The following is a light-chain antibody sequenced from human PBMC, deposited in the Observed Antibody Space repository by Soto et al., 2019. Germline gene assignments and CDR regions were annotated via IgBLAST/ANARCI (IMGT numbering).Light chain of an antibody. Sequence: DIQLTQSPSFLSASVGDRATITCRASQGISSSLAWYQQKPGKAPKILIFAAYILQSEVPSRFRGSGSGSEVSLTISTPQPEDFALYYCQNFHNYPRSTFGPGTRVDF. J-gene: IGKJ3*01. CDR2: AAY. V-gene: IGKV1-9*01. CDR3: QNFHNYPRST. CDR1: QGISSS.